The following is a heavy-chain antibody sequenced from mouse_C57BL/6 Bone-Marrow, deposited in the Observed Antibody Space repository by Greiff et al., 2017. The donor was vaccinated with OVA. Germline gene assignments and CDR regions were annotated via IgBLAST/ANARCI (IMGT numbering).Heavy chain of an antibody. J-gene: IGHJ2*01. Sequence: QVQLQQPGAELVKPGASVKLSCKASGYTFTSYWMQWVKQRPGQGLEWIGEIDPSDSYPNYNQKFKGKATLTVDTSSSPSYMQLISLTSEDSAFYYFAKGNWVFFDYWGQGTTLTVSS. CDR3: AKGNWVFFDY. V-gene: IGHV1-50*01. CDR1: GYTFTSYW. CDR2: IDPSDSYP. D-gene: IGHD4-1*01.